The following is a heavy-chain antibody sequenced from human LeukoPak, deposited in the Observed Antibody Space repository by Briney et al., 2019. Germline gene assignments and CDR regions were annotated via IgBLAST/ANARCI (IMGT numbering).Heavy chain of an antibody. CDR3: ARDSYYYGSGSRYFDY. V-gene: IGHV4-59*01. J-gene: IGHJ4*02. CDR1: GGSISSYY. Sequence: SETLSLTCTVSGGSISSYYWSWIRQPPGKGLEWIGYIYYSGSTNYNPSLKSRVTISVDTSKNQFSLKLSSVTAADTAVYYCARDSYYYGSGSRYFDYWGQGTLVTVSS. CDR2: IYYSGST. D-gene: IGHD3-10*01.